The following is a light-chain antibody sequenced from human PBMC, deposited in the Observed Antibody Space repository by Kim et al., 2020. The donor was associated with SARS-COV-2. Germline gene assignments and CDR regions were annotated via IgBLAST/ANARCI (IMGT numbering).Light chain of an antibody. CDR3: HQYGRSPHT. CDR1: QSVSNNY. CDR2: GAS. V-gene: IGKV3-20*01. Sequence: LSPGERANLSCRASQSVSNNYLAWYQHTPGQSPRLLIHGASNRATGIPDRFSGSGSGTDFTLTISRLEPEDFVMYYCHQYGRSPHTFGQGTKLEI. J-gene: IGKJ2*01.